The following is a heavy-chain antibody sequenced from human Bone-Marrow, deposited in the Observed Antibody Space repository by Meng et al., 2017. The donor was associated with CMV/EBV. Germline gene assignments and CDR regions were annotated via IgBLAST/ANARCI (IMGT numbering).Heavy chain of an antibody. CDR2: INPNSGGT. Sequence: ASVKVSCKASGYTFTGYYMHWVRQAPGQGLEWMGWINPNSGGTNYAQKFQGRVTMTRDTSISTAYMELSRLRTDDTAVYYCAREAEGGHGMDVWGQGTTVTVSS. CDR1: GYTFTGYY. V-gene: IGHV1-2*02. D-gene: IGHD1-14*01. CDR3: AREAEGGHGMDV. J-gene: IGHJ6*02.